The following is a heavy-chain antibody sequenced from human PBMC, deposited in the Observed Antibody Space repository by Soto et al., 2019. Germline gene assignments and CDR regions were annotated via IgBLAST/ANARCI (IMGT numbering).Heavy chain of an antibody. CDR3: ARGEAFLTMLRGTTFKWLDS. V-gene: IGHV1-69*06. Sequence: SVNVCCKASGGTFSSSAINWVRQAPGLGLEWMGGIIPIFRTSNYALKFQGRVTIIADKSTSTAYMELSTLRSEDTAIYYCARGEAFLTMLRGTTFKWLDSLGKGNPVPVSP. D-gene: IGHD3-10*01. CDR1: GGTFSSSA. CDR2: IIPIFRTS. J-gene: IGHJ5*01.